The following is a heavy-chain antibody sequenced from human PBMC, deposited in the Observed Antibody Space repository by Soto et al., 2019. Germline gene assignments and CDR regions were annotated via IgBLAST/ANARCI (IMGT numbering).Heavy chain of an antibody. Sequence: GGSLRLSCAASGFTFSSYAMNWVRQAPGKGLEWVAVISYDGSNKYYADSVKGRFTISRDNSKNTLYLQMNSLRAEDTAVYYCARGGRVYSSSWYWFDPWGQGTLVTVSS. D-gene: IGHD6-13*01. CDR1: GFTFSSYA. J-gene: IGHJ5*02. CDR3: ARGGRVYSSSWYWFDP. V-gene: IGHV3-30-3*01. CDR2: ISYDGSNK.